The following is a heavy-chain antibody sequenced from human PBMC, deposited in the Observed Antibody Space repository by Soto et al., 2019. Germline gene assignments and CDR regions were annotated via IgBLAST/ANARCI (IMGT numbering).Heavy chain of an antibody. CDR1: GGTFSSYA. CDR3: ARDPRYYDILTGYLVLGYYGMDV. D-gene: IGHD3-9*01. Sequence: SVKVSCKASGGTFSSYATSWVRQAPGQGLEWMGGIIPIFGTANYAQKFQGRVTITADKSTSTAYMELSSLRSEDTAVYYCARDPRYYDILTGYLVLGYYGMDVWGQGTTVTVSS. J-gene: IGHJ6*02. V-gene: IGHV1-69*06. CDR2: IIPIFGTA.